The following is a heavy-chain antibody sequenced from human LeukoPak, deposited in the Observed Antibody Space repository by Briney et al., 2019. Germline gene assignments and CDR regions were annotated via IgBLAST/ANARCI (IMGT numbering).Heavy chain of an antibody. CDR2: MNPNSGNT. CDR1: GYTFTSYG. V-gene: IGHV1-8*02. Sequence: AASVKVSCKASGYTFTSYGISWVRQATGQGLEWMGWMNPNSGNTGYAQKFQGRVTMTRNTSISTAYMELSSLRSEDTAVYYCARDNGGTAMAYYYYYYMDVWGKGTTVTISS. CDR3: ARDNGGTAMAYYYYYYMDV. J-gene: IGHJ6*03. D-gene: IGHD5-18*01.